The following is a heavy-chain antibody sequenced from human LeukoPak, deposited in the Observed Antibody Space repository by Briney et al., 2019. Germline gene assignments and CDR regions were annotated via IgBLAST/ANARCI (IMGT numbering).Heavy chain of an antibody. CDR1: GFTFSNYA. J-gene: IGHJ4*02. CDR3: AKGTVRFLEWSQRGYFDY. V-gene: IGHV3-23*01. Sequence: GGSLRLSCAASGFTFSNYAMTWVRQAPGKGLEWVPSISSTVINTYNADSVKGRFTISRDNSKNTLYLQMNSLRADDTAIYYCAKGTVRFLEWSQRGYFDYWGQGILVTVSS. CDR2: ISSTVINT. D-gene: IGHD3-3*01.